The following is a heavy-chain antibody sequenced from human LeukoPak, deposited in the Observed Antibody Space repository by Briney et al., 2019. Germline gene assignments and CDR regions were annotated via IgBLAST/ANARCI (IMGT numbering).Heavy chain of an antibody. J-gene: IGHJ3*02. V-gene: IGHV4-59*12. Sequence: SETLSLTCTVSGGSISSYYWSWIRQPPGKGLEWIGYIYYSGSTNYNPSLKSRVTISVDTSKNQFSLKLSSVTAADTAVYYCARARLITMIVVVITYPDAFDIWGQETMVTVSS. CDR2: IYYSGST. CDR1: GGSISSYY. CDR3: ARARLITMIVVVITYPDAFDI. D-gene: IGHD3-22*01.